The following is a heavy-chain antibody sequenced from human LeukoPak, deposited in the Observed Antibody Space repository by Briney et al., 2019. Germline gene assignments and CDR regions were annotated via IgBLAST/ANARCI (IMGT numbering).Heavy chain of an antibody. Sequence: GGSLRLSCAASGFTFRNYAMSCVRQAPGKGLEWVSYISSSGSTICYADSVKGRFTISRDNAKNSLYLQMNSLRAEDTAVYYRASIAVAGPTGYWGQGTLVTVSS. D-gene: IGHD6-19*01. CDR3: ASIAVAGPTGY. CDR2: ISSSGSTI. CDR1: GFTFRNYA. J-gene: IGHJ4*02. V-gene: IGHV3-48*03.